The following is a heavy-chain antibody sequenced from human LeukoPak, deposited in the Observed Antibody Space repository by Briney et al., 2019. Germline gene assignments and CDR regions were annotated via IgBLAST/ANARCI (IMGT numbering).Heavy chain of an antibody. CDR1: GFTFSSYA. Sequence: PGGSLRLSCAASGFTFSSYAMSWVRQAPGKGLEWVSGISWNSGSIGYADSVKGRFTISRDNAKNSLYLQMNSLRAEDTALYYCAKDFYYWGQGTLVTVSS. V-gene: IGHV3-9*01. CDR2: ISWNSGSI. CDR3: AKDFYY. J-gene: IGHJ4*02.